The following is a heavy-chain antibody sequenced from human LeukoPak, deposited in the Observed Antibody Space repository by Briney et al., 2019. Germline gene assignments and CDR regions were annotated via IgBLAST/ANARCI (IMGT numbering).Heavy chain of an antibody. Sequence: QPGGSLTLSCAASGFTFSSYCMNWVRQAPGKGLEWVSYISRSSSTIYYADSVKGRFTIARDNAKNSLYLQMNSLRAEDTAVYYCGRVVDTGIYYYYYYMDVWGKGTTVTVSS. CDR1: GFTFSSYC. V-gene: IGHV3-48*01. CDR2: ISRSSSTI. J-gene: IGHJ6*03. D-gene: IGHD5-18*01. CDR3: GRVVDTGIYYYYYYMDV.